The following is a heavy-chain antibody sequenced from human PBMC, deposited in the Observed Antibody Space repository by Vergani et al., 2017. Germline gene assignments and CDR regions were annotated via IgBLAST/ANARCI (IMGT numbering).Heavy chain of an antibody. CDR3: ARAWAPSYYDYVWGSYRYGSGWYFDY. CDR2: IRYDGSNT. D-gene: IGHD3-16*02. J-gene: IGHJ4*02. V-gene: IGHV3-30*02. CDR1: GFTFSNYG. Sequence: QVQLVESGGGVVQPGGSLRLSCGASGFTFSNYGMHWVRPAPGKGLEWVTFIRYDGSNTYYADSVKGRFTISRDNSKNSLYLQMNSLRAEDTAVYYCARAWAPSYYDYVWGSYRYGSGWYFDYWGQGTLVTVSS.